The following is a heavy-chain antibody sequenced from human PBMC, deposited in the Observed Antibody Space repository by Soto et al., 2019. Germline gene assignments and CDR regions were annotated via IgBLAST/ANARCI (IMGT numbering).Heavy chain of an antibody. CDR2: IYYSGST. J-gene: IGHJ6*03. D-gene: IGHD4-4*01. CDR3: ASFDYSNYGAYGYYYMDV. Sequence: SETLSLTCTVSGGSISSYYWSWIRQPPGKGLEWIGYIYYSGSTNYNPSLKSRVTISVYTSKNPFSLKLSSVTAADTAVYYCASFDYSNYGAYGYYYMDVWGKGTTVTVSS. V-gene: IGHV4-59*08. CDR1: GGSISSYY.